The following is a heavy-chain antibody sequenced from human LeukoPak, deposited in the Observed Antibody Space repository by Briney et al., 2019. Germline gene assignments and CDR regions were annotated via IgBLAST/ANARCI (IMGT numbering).Heavy chain of an antibody. CDR3: AKVQGYSYGLGD. V-gene: IGHV3-23*01. D-gene: IGHD5-18*01. J-gene: IGHJ4*02. CDR1: GFTFSSYA. Sequence: GGSLRLSCAASGFTFSSYAMSWVRQAPGKGLEWVSAISGSGGSTYYADSVKGRFTISRDNPKNTLYLQMNSLRAEDTAVYYCAKVQGYSYGLGDWGQGTLVTVSS. CDR2: ISGSGGST.